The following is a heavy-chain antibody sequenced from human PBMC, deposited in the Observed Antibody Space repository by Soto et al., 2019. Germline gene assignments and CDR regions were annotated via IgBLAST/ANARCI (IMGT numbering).Heavy chain of an antibody. V-gene: IGHV3-30-3*01. CDR2: ISYDGSNK. CDR3: ARHRYYEGSVPGYGMDV. Sequence: PGGSLRLSCAASGFTFSSYAMHWVRQAPGKGLEWVAVISYDGSNKYYADSVKGRFTISRDNSKNTLYLQMNSLRAEDTALYYCARHRYYEGSVPGYGMDVWGQGTTVTVSS. CDR1: GFTFSSYA. J-gene: IGHJ6*02. D-gene: IGHD3-16*01.